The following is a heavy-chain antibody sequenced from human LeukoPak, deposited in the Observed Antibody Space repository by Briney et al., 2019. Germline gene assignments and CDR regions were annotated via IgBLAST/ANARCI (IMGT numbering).Heavy chain of an antibody. D-gene: IGHD3-22*01. J-gene: IGHJ4*02. V-gene: IGHV4-59*08. Sequence: PSETLSLTCTVSGGSISSYYWSWIRQPPGKGLEWIGYIYYSGSTNYNPSLKSRVTISVDTSKNQFSLKLSSVTAADTAVYYCVRHSLSAYYYDSSGYYTLDYWGQGTLVTVSS. CDR1: GGSISSYY. CDR3: VRHSLSAYYYDSSGYYTLDY. CDR2: IYYSGST.